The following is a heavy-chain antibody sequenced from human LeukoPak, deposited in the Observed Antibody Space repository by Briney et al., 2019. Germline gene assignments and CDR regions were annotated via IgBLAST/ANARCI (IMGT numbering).Heavy chain of an antibody. V-gene: IGHV3-66*02. Sequence: GGSLRLSCAASGFTVSSNYMSWVRQAPGKGLGWVSVIYSGGSTYYADSVKGRFTISRDNSKNTLYLQMNSLRAEDTAVYYCAREGPRYDSSGYYPYYFDYWGQGTLVTVSS. J-gene: IGHJ4*02. CDR1: GFTVSSNY. CDR2: IYSGGST. D-gene: IGHD3-22*01. CDR3: AREGPRYDSSGYYPYYFDY.